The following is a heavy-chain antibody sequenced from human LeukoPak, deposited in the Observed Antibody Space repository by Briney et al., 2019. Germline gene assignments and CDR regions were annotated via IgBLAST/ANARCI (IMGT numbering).Heavy chain of an antibody. CDR1: GFTFSSYG. CDR2: IWYDGSNK. J-gene: IGHJ4*02. CDR3: AREDIVLMVLDY. D-gene: IGHD2-8*01. Sequence: GGSLRLSCAASGFTFSSYGMHWVRQAPGKGLEWVAVIWYDGSNKYYADSVKGRFTISRDNAKNSLYLQMNSLRAEDTAVYYCAREDIVLMVLDYWGQGTLVTVSS. V-gene: IGHV3-33*01.